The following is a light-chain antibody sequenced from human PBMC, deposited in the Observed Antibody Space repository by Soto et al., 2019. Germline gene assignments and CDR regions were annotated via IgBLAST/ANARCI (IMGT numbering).Light chain of an antibody. CDR2: AAS. V-gene: IGKV1-39*01. J-gene: IGKJ2*01. CDR1: QNINNY. Sequence: DIQMTQSPSSLSASVGDRVTISCRASQNINNYINWYQQKPGKAPKVLIYAASSLQGGVPSRFSGSGSGTDFTLTISSLEPEDFATYFCQQTSSAPMYSFGQVHNLEIK. CDR3: QQTSSAPMYS.